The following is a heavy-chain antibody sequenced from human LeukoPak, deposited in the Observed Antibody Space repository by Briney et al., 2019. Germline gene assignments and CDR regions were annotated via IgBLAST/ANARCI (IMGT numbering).Heavy chain of an antibody. Sequence: GGSLRLSCAASGFTFSSYSMNWVRQAPGKGLEWVSYISSSSSTIYYADSVKGRFTISRDNAKNSLYLQMNSLRAEDTAVYYCAGGHIVATISDAFDIWGQGTMVTVSS. CDR3: AGGHIVATISDAFDI. D-gene: IGHD5-12*01. J-gene: IGHJ3*02. V-gene: IGHV3-48*04. CDR2: ISSSSSTI. CDR1: GFTFSSYS.